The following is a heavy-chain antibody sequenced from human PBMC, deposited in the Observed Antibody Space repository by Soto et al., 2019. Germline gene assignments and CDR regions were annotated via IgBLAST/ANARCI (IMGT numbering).Heavy chain of an antibody. V-gene: IGHV4-30-2*01. J-gene: IGHJ4*02. CDR2: IYTSGSN. Sequence: TLSLLCAVSAGSFSTGNYSGNWIRRPQGKGLEWLGYIYTSGSNYYSSSLKSRVTISVDRSKNQFSLQLTSVTAADTAVYYCARGNDYGAVPFDYWGQGLLVTVSS. D-gene: IGHD4-17*01. CDR3: ARGNDYGAVPFDY. CDR1: AGSFSTGNYS.